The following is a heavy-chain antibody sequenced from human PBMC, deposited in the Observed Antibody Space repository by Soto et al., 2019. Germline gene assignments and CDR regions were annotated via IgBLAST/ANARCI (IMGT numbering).Heavy chain of an antibody. J-gene: IGHJ6*03. CDR2: IRSKANSYAT. CDR1: GFTFSGSA. CDR3: TRPNPPAGDFGDGVYYYYYMDV. Sequence: GGSLRLSCAASGFTFSGSAMHWVRQASGKGLEWVGRIRSKANSYATAYAASVKGRFTISRDDSKNTAYLQMNSLKTEDTAVYYCTRPNPPAGDFGDGVYYYYYMDVWGKGTTVTVSS. D-gene: IGHD3-10*01. V-gene: IGHV3-73*01.